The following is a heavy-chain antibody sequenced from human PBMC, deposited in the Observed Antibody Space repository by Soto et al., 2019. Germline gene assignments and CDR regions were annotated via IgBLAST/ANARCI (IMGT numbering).Heavy chain of an antibody. J-gene: IGHJ4*02. V-gene: IGHV4-59*01. CDR3: ARGVGSSPPRY. D-gene: IGHD1-26*01. Sequence: LTCTISGGSISVYYWSWIRQPPGQALEWIGYIYDSGSPYYNPSLRSRVIISADTSKNQISLKLSSATAADTAVYYCARGVGSSPPRYWGRGTLVTVS. CDR1: GGSISVYY. CDR2: IYDSGSP.